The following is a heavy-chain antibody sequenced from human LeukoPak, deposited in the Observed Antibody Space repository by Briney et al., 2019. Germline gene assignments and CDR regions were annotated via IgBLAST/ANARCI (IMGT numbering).Heavy chain of an antibody. CDR1: GFTFSDSW. CDR2: ISDSGGST. V-gene: IGHV3-23*01. CDR3: AKDRVSGSFLPYYFDY. J-gene: IGHJ4*02. Sequence: PGGSLRLSCVASGFTFSDSWMSWVRQAPGKGLEWVSSISDSGGSTYYADSVKGRFTISRDNSKNTLYLQMNSLRAEDTAVYYCAKDRVSGSFLPYYFDYWGQGNLVTVSS. D-gene: IGHD2-21*01.